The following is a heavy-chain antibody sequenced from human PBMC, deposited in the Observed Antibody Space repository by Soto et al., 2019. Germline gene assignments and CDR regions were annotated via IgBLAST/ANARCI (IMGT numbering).Heavy chain of an antibody. Sequence: QVQLVQSGAEVKKPVASVKVSCKASGYTFTSYDINWVRQATGQGLEWMGWMNPNSGNTGYAQKFQGRVTMTRNTSITTACMDLSSLRYEDTAVYYCASSTNDYGDRHWGKGTLVTVSS. J-gene: IGHJ4*02. V-gene: IGHV1-8*01. D-gene: IGHD4-17*01. CDR2: MNPNSGNT. CDR1: GYTFTSYD. CDR3: ASSTNDYGDRH.